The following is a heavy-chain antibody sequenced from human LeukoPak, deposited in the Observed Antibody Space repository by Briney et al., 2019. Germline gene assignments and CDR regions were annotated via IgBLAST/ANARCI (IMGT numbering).Heavy chain of an antibody. CDR1: GFSLSTSGMR. Sequence: ESGPTLVNPTQTLTLTCTFSGFSLSTSGMRGSWIRQPPGKALEWLARINWDDDKFYSTSLKTRLTISKDTAKNQVVLTMTNMDPVDTATYYCARTPYYYDSSGYYNTGDDAFALWGQGTMVTVSS. J-gene: IGHJ3*01. V-gene: IGHV2-70*04. D-gene: IGHD3-22*01. CDR2: INWDDDK. CDR3: ARTPYYYDSSGYYNTGDDAFAL.